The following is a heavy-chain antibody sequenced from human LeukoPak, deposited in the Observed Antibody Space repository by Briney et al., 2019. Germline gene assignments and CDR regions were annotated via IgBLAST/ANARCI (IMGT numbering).Heavy chain of an antibody. Sequence: GGSLRLSCAASGFTFSDYWMHWVRQAPGKGLVGVSRINSDGRITNYADSVKGRFTISRDNAKNTLYLQMNSLRAEDTAVYYCAKDRDYYDSSGLTGPFDYWGQGTLVTVSS. CDR2: INSDGRIT. V-gene: IGHV3-74*01. CDR3: AKDRDYYDSSGLTGPFDY. CDR1: GFTFSDYW. J-gene: IGHJ4*02. D-gene: IGHD3-22*01.